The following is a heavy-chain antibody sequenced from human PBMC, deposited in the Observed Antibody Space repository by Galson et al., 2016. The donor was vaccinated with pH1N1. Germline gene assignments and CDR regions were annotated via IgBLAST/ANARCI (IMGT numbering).Heavy chain of an antibody. CDR2: ISPYNGNT. D-gene: IGHD3-22*01. CDR3: ANGNYYETSGYAADY. CDR1: GYSFANFG. Sequence: SVKVSCKASGYSFANFGINWVRQAPGQGLDWMGWISPYNGNTDYAQRFQGRLTMTTDRSTSTAYMHLKGLTSDDTAVYYCANGNYYETSGYAADYWGQGTLVTVSS. J-gene: IGHJ4*02. V-gene: IGHV1-18*01.